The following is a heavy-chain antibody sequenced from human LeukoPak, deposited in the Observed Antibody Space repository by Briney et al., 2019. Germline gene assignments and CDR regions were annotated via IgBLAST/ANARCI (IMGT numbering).Heavy chain of an antibody. Sequence: ASVEVSCKASGYTFTSYGISWVRQAPGQGLEWMGWISAYNGNTNYAQKLQGRVTMTTDTSTSTAYMELRSLRSDDTAVYHCARAYSSGWDRFDYWAKGTLVTVSS. CDR3: ARAYSSGWDRFDY. CDR1: GYTFTSYG. V-gene: IGHV1-18*01. CDR2: ISAYNGNT. J-gene: IGHJ4*02. D-gene: IGHD6-19*01.